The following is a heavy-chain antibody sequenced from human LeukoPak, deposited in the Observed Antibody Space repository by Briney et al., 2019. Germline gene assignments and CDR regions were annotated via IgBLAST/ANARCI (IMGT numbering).Heavy chain of an antibody. CDR1: GYSFTNYW. CDR2: IYPGNSDT. V-gene: IGHV5-51*01. D-gene: IGHD1-1*01. CDR3: ASHPRIPRERRHYYYYMDV. Sequence: GESLKISCKGSGYSFTNYWIAWVRQMPGKGLEWMGIIYPGNSDTLYNPSFQGQVTISVDKSISTAYLQWSSLQASDTAMYYCASHPRIPRERRHYYYYMDVWGKGTTVTVSS. J-gene: IGHJ6*03.